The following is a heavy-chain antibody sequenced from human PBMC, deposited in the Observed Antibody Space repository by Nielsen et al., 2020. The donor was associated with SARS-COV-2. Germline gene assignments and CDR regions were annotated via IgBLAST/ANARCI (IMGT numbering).Heavy chain of an antibody. CDR2: VSHSGST. D-gene: IGHD2-21*01. CDR1: GGSVSSNDW. Sequence: SETLSLTCAVSGGSVSSNDWWTWVRQSPGKGLEWIGEVSHSGSTNYSPYLKSRVTLSMDKSRRQFSLRLASVSAADTAVYFCARGHLVEVPSPILGLGPFFYSFYLDVWGKGTTVIVSS. J-gene: IGHJ6*03. CDR3: ARGHLVEVPSPILGLGPFFYSFYLDV. V-gene: IGHV4-4*02.